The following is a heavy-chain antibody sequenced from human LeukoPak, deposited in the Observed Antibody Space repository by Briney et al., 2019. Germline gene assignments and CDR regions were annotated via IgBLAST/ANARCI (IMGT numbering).Heavy chain of an antibody. J-gene: IGHJ2*01. Sequence: ASVKVSCKASGYTFSGFYMHWVRPAPGQGLEWMGWIHPNGGCTDYAHEFEGRVTMTRDTSINTVYMELNRLTSDDTAVYYCARDRSRYFDLWGRGTLVTVSS. CDR1: GYTFSGFY. CDR2: IHPNGGCT. CDR3: ARDRSRYFDL. V-gene: IGHV1-2*02.